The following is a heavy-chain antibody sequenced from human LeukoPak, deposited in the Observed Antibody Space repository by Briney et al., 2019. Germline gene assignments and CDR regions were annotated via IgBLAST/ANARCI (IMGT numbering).Heavy chain of an antibody. CDR2: IYYSGST. J-gene: IGHJ6*02. CDR3: ARHGVGLVAATYYGMDV. D-gene: IGHD2-15*01. CDR1: GGSFSGYY. Sequence: PSETLSLTCAVYGGSFSGYYWSWIRQPPGKGLEWIGSIYYSGSTYYNPSLKSRVTISVDTSKNQFSLKLSSVTAADTAVYYCARHGVGLVAATYYGMDVWGQGTTVTVSS. V-gene: IGHV4-34*01.